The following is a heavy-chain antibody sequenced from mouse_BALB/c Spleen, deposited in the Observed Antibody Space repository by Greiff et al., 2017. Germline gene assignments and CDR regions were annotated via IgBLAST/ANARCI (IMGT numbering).Heavy chain of an antibody. V-gene: IGHV5-4*02. J-gene: IGHJ2*01. CDR2: ISDGGSYT. D-gene: IGHD4-1*01. Sequence: DVQLVESGGGLVKPGGSLKLSCAASGFTFSDYYMYWVRQTPEKRLEWVATISDGGSYTYYPDSVKGRFTISRDNAKNNLYLQMSSLKSEDTAMYYCARANWDGFDYWGQGTTLTVSS. CDR1: GFTFSDYY. CDR3: ARANWDGFDY.